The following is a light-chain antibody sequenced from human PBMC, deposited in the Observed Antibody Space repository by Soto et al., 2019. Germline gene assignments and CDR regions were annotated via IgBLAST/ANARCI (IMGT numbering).Light chain of an antibody. V-gene: IGLV2-14*01. CDR1: RSDIGGYDY. J-gene: IGLJ1*01. CDR2: EVT. Sequence: QSALTQPASVSGSPGQSITISCTGTRSDIGGYDYVSWYQHHPGKAPKLILYEVTNRPSGVSDRFSGSRSGNTASLTISGLQAEDGADYYCHSYTSSSTYVSGTGTKLTVL. CDR3: HSYTSSSTYV.